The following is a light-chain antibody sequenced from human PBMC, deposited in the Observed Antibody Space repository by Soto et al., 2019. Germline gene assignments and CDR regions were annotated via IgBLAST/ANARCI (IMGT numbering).Light chain of an antibody. CDR2: EVV. CDR1: KSDIGVYDF. V-gene: IGLV2-8*01. CDR3: KSYAGSNTYV. J-gene: IGLJ1*01. Sequence: QSALTQPRSASGSPGQSVTISCTGTKSDIGVYDFVSWYQHHPGKAPRLIIYEVVQRPSGVPDRFSGSKSGNTASLTVSGLQAADEADYFCKSYAGSNTYVFGSGTKV.